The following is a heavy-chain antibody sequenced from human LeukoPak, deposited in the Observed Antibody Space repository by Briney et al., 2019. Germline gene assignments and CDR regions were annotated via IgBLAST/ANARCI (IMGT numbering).Heavy chain of an antibody. CDR2: IYYSGST. J-gene: IGHJ4*02. V-gene: IGHV4-31*03. CDR3: ARFFYDSSGYYPDY. Sequence: SQTLSLTCTVSGGSISSGGYYWSWIRQHPGKGLEWVGYIYYSGSTYYNPSLKSRVTISVDTSKNQFSLKLSSVTAADTAVYYCARFFYDSSGYYPDYWGQGTLVTVSS. D-gene: IGHD3-22*01. CDR1: GGSISSGGYY.